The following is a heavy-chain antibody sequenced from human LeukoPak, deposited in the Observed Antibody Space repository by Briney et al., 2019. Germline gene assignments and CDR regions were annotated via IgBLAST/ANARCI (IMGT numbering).Heavy chain of an antibody. Sequence: ASVKVSCKASGYTFTSYGISWVRQAPGQGLEWMGWISAYNGNTNYAQKRQGRVTMTTDTSTSTAYMELRSLRSDDTAVYYCARGSRGNIVSSLLDYWGQGTLVTVSS. CDR2: ISAYNGNT. V-gene: IGHV1-18*01. J-gene: IGHJ4*02. CDR1: GYTFTSYG. D-gene: IGHD2/OR15-2a*01. CDR3: ARGSRGNIVSSLLDY.